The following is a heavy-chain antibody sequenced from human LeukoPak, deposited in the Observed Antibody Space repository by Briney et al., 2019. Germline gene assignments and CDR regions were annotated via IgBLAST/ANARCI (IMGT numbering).Heavy chain of an antibody. CDR1: GYTFTSYG. V-gene: IGHV1-18*01. Sequence: ASVKVSCKASGYTFTSYGISWVRRAPGQGLEWMGWISAYNGNTNYAQKLQGRVTMTTDTSTSTAYMELRSLRSDDTAGYYCATYSSGWYGDHAFDIWGQGTMVTVSS. D-gene: IGHD6-19*01. CDR2: ISAYNGNT. CDR3: ATYSSGWYGDHAFDI. J-gene: IGHJ3*02.